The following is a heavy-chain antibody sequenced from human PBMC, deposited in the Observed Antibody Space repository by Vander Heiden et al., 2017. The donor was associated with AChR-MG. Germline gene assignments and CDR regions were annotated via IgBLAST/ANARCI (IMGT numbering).Heavy chain of an antibody. Sequence: QVQLQESGPGLVKPSETLSLTCTVSGGSISSYYWSWIRQHPGKGLEWIGYIYYSGSTNYNPSLKSRVTISVDTSKSQFSLKLSSVTAADTAVYYCARDPDSSSWYDYWGQGTLVTVSS. J-gene: IGHJ4*02. V-gene: IGHV4-59*01. CDR2: IYYSGST. D-gene: IGHD6-13*01. CDR1: GGSISSYY. CDR3: ARDPDSSSWYDY.